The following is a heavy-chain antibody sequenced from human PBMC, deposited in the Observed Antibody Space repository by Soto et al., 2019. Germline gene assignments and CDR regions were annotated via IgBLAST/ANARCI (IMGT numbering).Heavy chain of an antibody. V-gene: IGHV3-23*01. D-gene: IGHD3-10*01. Sequence: EVQLLESGGGLVQPGGSLRLSCAASRFTFSSYAMSWVRQAPGKGLEWVSAISGSGGSTYYADSVKGRFTISRDNSKNTLYLQMNSLRAEDTAVYYCAKGYYCGSGSSRRNLFDYWGQGTLVTVAS. CDR1: RFTFSSYA. J-gene: IGHJ4*02. CDR3: AKGYYCGSGSSRRNLFDY. CDR2: ISGSGGST.